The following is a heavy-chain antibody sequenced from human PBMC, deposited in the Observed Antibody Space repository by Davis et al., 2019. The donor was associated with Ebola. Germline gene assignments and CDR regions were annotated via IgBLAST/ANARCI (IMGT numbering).Heavy chain of an antibody. D-gene: IGHD5-24*01. J-gene: IGHJ4*02. V-gene: IGHV4-59*01. CDR1: GGSITSNY. CDR3: ARERDSTYLDY. Sequence: SETLSLTCTVSGGSITSNYWTWIRQAPGKGLEWIGYIYHSGTTNYNPSLKSRLSISVDTSKNQFSLKLTSVTAADTAVYYCARERDSTYLDYWGQGTLVTVSS. CDR2: IYHSGTT.